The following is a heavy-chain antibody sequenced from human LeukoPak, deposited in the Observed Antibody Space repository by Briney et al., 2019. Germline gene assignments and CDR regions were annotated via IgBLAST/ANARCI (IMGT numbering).Heavy chain of an antibody. CDR3: AKHMGSSSGYYFPD. CDR2: IPSSGGST. D-gene: IGHD3-22*01. CDR1: GFTFNSYA. Sequence: GGSLRLSCAASGFTFNSYAMSWVRQAPGKGLEWVSTIPSSGGSTYYADSVKGRFTISRDNSKNTLHVQMNSLRAEDTAVYYCAKHMGSSSGYYFPDWGQGTLVTVSS. J-gene: IGHJ4*02. V-gene: IGHV3-23*01.